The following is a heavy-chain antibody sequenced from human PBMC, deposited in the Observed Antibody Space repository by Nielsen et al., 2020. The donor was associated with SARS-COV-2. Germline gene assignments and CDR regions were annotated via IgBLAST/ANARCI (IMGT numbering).Heavy chain of an antibody. CDR1: GFTFSDYY. Sequence: GESLKISCAASGFTFSDYYMSWIRQAPGKGLEWVSYISSSSSYTNYADSVKGRFTISRDNAKNSLYLQMNSLRAEDTAVYYCARKASSGWTDFDYWGQGTLVTVSS. CDR2: ISSSSSYT. CDR3: ARKASSGWTDFDY. V-gene: IGHV3-11*06. D-gene: IGHD6-19*01. J-gene: IGHJ4*02.